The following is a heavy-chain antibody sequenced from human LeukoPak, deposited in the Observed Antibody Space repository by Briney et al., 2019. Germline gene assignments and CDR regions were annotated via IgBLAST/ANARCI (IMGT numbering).Heavy chain of an antibody. CDR1: GFTFSIYS. Sequence: GGSLRLSCAASGFTFSIYSMNWVRQAPGKGLEWVSAISGSGGSTYYADSVKGRFTISRDNSKNTLYLQMNSLRAEDTAVYYCAKVLRGWRDYFDYWGQGTLVTVSS. CDR2: ISGSGGST. D-gene: IGHD6-19*01. CDR3: AKVLRGWRDYFDY. V-gene: IGHV3-23*01. J-gene: IGHJ4*02.